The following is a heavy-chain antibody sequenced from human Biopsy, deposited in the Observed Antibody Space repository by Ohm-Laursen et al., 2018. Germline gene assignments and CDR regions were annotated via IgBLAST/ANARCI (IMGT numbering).Heavy chain of an antibody. Sequence: ASVKVSCKASGGPFNNHAFSWVRQAPGQGLEWLGRIVPILGTVNYAQRSQGRVALTADKSTGTAYMELNRLISNDTAVYYCATDADGYYTEFDFWGQGTLITVSS. CDR1: GGPFNNHA. V-gene: IGHV1-69*04. D-gene: IGHD5-24*01. J-gene: IGHJ4*02. CDR2: IVPILGTV. CDR3: ATDADGYYTEFDF.